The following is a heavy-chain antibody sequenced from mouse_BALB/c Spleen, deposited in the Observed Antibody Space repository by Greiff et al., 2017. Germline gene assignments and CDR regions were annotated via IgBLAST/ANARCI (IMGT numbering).Heavy chain of an antibody. CDR2: ISYSGST. CDR3: ARSEEYDRFAY. V-gene: IGHV3-2*02. CDR1: GYSITSDYA. D-gene: IGHD2-14*01. Sequence: DVQLQESGPGLVKPSQSLSLTCTVTGYSITSDYAWNWIRQFPGNKLEWMGYISYSGSTSYNPSLKSRISITRDTSKNQFFLQLNSVTTEDTATYYCARSEEYDRFAYWGQGTLVTVSA. J-gene: IGHJ3*01.